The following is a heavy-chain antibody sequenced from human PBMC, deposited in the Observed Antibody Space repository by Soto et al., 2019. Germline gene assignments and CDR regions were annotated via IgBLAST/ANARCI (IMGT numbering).Heavy chain of an antibody. CDR2: IIPIFGTA. CDR3: ARENYGGPIDY. V-gene: IGHV1-69*13. CDR1: GGTFSSYA. Sequence: GASVKVSCKASGGTFSSYAISWVRQAPGQGLEWMGGIIPIFGTANYAQKFQGRVTITADESKNTLYLQMNSLRAEDTAVYYCARENYGGPIDYWGQGTLVTVSS. D-gene: IGHD1-7*01. J-gene: IGHJ4*02.